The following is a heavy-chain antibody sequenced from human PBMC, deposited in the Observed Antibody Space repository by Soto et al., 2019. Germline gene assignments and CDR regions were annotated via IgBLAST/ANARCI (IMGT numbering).Heavy chain of an antibody. V-gene: IGHV3-33*01. CDR2: IWYDGSNK. D-gene: IGHD3-22*01. J-gene: IGHJ3*02. CDR1: GFTFSSYG. Sequence: LRLSCAASGFTFSSYGMHWVRQAPGKGLEWVAVIWYDGSNKYYADSVKGRFTISRDNSKNTLYLQMNSLRAEDTAVYYCARPRAYCYDSSAKGRSAFDIWGQGTMVTVSS. CDR3: ARPRAYCYDSSAKGRSAFDI.